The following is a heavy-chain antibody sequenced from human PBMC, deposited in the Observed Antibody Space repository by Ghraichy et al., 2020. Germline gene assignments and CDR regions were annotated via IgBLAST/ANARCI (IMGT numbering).Heavy chain of an antibody. Sequence: LTCAASGFTFTNYDINWVRQAPGKGLEWVSYISRSASTMYYADSVKGRFTISRDNAKNSVYLQMNSLRDEDTAVYYCARDANDYGGTYWYFDLWGRGSLVTVSS. D-gene: IGHD4-23*01. V-gene: IGHV3-48*02. CDR3: ARDANDYGGTYWYFDL. CDR2: ISRSASTM. J-gene: IGHJ2*01. CDR1: GFTFTNYD.